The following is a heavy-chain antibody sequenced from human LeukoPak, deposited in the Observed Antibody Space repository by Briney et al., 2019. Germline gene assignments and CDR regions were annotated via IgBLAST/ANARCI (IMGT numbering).Heavy chain of an antibody. V-gene: IGHV4-30-4*08. Sequence: SQTLSLTCTVSGGSITSGDYYWSWIRQPPGKGLEWIGEINHSGSTNYNPSLKSRVTISVDTSKNQFSLKLSSVTAADTAVYYCAREDTAMVTYYWGQGTLVTVSS. D-gene: IGHD5-18*01. J-gene: IGHJ4*02. CDR1: GGSITSGDYY. CDR2: INHSGST. CDR3: AREDTAMVTYY.